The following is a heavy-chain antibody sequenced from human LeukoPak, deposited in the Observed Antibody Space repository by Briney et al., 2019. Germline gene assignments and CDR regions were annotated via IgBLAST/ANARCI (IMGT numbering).Heavy chain of an antibody. D-gene: IGHD5-12*01. V-gene: IGHV1-46*01. CDR1: GYTFTSYY. Sequence: ASVKVSCKASGYTFTSYYIHWVRQAPGQGLEWMGIINPSDGSTSYAQKFQGRVTMARDTSTSTVYMELSSLRSEDTAMYYCARVGGGYDSDGGYWGQGALVTVSS. CDR2: INPSDGST. J-gene: IGHJ4*02. CDR3: ARVGGGYDSDGGY.